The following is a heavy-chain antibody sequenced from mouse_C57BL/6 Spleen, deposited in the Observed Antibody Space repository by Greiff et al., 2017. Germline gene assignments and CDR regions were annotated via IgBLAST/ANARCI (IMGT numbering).Heavy chain of an antibody. CDR3: ARDGYFDV. J-gene: IGHJ1*03. CDR1: GYSITSGYY. V-gene: IGHV3-6*01. Sequence: EVHLVESGPGLVKPSQSLSLTCSVTGYSITSGYYWNWIRQFPGNKLEWMGYISYDGSNNYNPSLKNRISITRDPSKNQFFLKLNSVTTEDTATYYCARDGYFDVWGTGTTVTVSS. CDR2: ISYDGSN.